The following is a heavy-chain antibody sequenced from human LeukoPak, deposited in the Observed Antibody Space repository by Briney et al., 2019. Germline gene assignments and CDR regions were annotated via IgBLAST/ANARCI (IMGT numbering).Heavy chain of an antibody. V-gene: IGHV4-34*01. Sequence: SETPSLTCAVYGGSFSGYYWSWIRQPPGKGLEWIGEINHSGSTNYNPSLKSRVTISVDTSKNQFSLKLSSVTAADAAVYYCARPPNHIAARDYFDYWGQGTLVTVSS. CDR2: INHSGST. CDR3: ARPPNHIAARDYFDY. D-gene: IGHD6-6*01. CDR1: GGSFSGYY. J-gene: IGHJ4*02.